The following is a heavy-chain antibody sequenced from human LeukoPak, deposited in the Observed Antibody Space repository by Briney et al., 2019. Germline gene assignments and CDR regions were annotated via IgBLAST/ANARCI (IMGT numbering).Heavy chain of an antibody. Sequence: VASVKVSCKASGGTFSSYAISWVRQVPGQGLEWMGRIIPIFGTANYAQKFQGRVTITTDESTSTAYMELSSLRSEDTAVYYCARRLTGSDAFDIWGQGTMVTVSS. CDR1: GGTFSSYA. V-gene: IGHV1-69*05. D-gene: IGHD7-27*01. J-gene: IGHJ3*02. CDR2: IIPIFGTA. CDR3: ARRLTGSDAFDI.